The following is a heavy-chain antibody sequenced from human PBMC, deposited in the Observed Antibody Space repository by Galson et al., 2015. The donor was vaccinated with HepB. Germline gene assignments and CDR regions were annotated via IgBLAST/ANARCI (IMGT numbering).Heavy chain of an antibody. CDR2: IYLDDSDT. V-gene: IGHV5-51*01. Sequence: QSGAEVTKPGESLKISCKVSGDSFSNYWIGWVSQMPGKGLEWMGLIYLDDSDTRYSPSFQGQVTISADKSISTAYLQWSSLRASDTATYYCAKEAGPWGQGTLVTVSS. CDR1: GDSFSNYW. CDR3: AKEAGP. J-gene: IGHJ5*02.